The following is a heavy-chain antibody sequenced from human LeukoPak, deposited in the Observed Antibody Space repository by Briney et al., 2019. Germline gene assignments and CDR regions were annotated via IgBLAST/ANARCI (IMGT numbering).Heavy chain of an antibody. Sequence: SEGLSLTCTVSGGSISSSSAYWGWIRQPPGKGLEWIGSIYYSKSTYYNPSLKSRVTISADTSKNQFSLTLGSVSATDTAVYYCVSPRGFSYGYFDYWGQRTLVTVSS. CDR1: GGSISSSSAY. CDR3: VSPRGFSYGYFDY. J-gene: IGHJ4*02. D-gene: IGHD5-18*01. V-gene: IGHV4-39*01. CDR2: IYYSKST.